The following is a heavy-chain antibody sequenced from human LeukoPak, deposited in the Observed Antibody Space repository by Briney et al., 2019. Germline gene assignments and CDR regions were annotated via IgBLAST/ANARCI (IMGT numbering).Heavy chain of an antibody. D-gene: IGHD3-10*01. CDR3: ARGDLGSGSYYFDY. CDR2: INGRGGST. J-gene: IGHJ4*02. Sequence: GGSLRLSCAAPGFTFSNYAMSWVRQAPGKGLEWVSSINGRGGSTYYADSVKGRFTISRDNAKNSLYLQMNSLRAEDTAVYYCARGDLGSGSYYFDYWGQGTLVTVSS. CDR1: GFTFSNYA. V-gene: IGHV3-23*01.